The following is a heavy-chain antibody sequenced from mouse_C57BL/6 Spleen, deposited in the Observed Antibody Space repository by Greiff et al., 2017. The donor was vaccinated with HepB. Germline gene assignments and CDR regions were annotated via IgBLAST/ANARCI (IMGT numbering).Heavy chain of an antibody. CDR2: ISSGGSYT. V-gene: IGHV5-6*01. CDR3: ARHGGGRGYFDV. CDR1: GFTFSSYG. J-gene: IGHJ1*03. D-gene: IGHD1-1*02. Sequence: EVKVVESGGDLVKPGGSLKLSCAASGFTFSSYGMSWVRQTPDKRLEWVATISSGGSYTYYPDSVKGRFTISRDNAKNTLYLQMSSLKSEDTAMYYCARHGGGRGYFDVWGTGTTVTVSS.